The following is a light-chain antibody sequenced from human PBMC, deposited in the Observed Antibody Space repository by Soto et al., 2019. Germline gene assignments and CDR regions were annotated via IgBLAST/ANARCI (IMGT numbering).Light chain of an antibody. CDR1: QSVSRY. CDR3: QQSYGIPPFT. Sequence: DIQMTQSPSSLSASVGDSVSITCRTSQSVSRYVNWYQQKAGTAPKLLIYATSKLQSGVPSRFSGSGSGTDFTLSISSLQPEDVATYYCQQSYGIPPFTSGPGTRVDI. V-gene: IGKV1-39*01. CDR2: ATS. J-gene: IGKJ3*01.